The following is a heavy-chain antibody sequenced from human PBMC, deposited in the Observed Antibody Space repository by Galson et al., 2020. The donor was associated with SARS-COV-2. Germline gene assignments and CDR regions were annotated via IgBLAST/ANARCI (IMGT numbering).Heavy chain of an antibody. CDR1: GFTFSSYW. CDR3: AAHSGSYYGFDD. Sequence: GGSLRLSCAASGFTFSSYWMHWVRQVPGKGLVWVSRLNSDGSSTNYADSVKGRFTISRDNAKNTLYLQMNSLRAEDTAVYYCAAHSGSYYGFDDWGQGTLVTVSS. D-gene: IGHD1-26*01. J-gene: IGHJ4*02. CDR2: LNSDGSST. V-gene: IGHV3-74*01.